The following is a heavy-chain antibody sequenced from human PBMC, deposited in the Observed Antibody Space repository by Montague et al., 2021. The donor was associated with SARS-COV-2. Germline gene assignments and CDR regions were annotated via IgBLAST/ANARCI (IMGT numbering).Heavy chain of an antibody. CDR1: GGPISSSSYY. J-gene: IGHJ6*02. CDR3: ARVGRQQLVRLSGMDV. Sequence: SETLSLTRTVSGGPISSSSYYWGWIRQPPGKGLEWIGSIYYSGSTYYXPSLKSRVTISVDTSKNQFSLKLSSVTAADTAVYYCARVGRQQLVRLSGMDVWGQGTTVTVSS. D-gene: IGHD6-13*01. V-gene: IGHV4-39*07. CDR2: IYYSGST.